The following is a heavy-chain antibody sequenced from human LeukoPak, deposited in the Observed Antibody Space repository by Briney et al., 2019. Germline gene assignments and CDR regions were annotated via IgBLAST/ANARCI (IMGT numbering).Heavy chain of an antibody. CDR3: ARAQGIAAAGTNWFDP. D-gene: IGHD6-13*01. CDR1: GGSFSGYY. Sequence: TSETLSLTCAVYGGSFSGYYWSWIRQPPGKGLEWIGEINHSGSTNYNPSLKSRVTISVDTSKNQFSLKLSSVTAADTAVYYCARAQGIAAAGTNWFDPWAREPWSPSPQ. J-gene: IGHJ5*02. V-gene: IGHV4-34*01. CDR2: INHSGST.